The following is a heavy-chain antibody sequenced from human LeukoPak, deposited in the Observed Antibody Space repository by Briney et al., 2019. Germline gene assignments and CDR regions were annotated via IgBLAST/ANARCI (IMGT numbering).Heavy chain of an antibody. CDR2: ISYDGSNK. J-gene: IGHJ4*02. CDR3: ARASSSWQFDY. CDR1: GFTFSSYG. Sequence: GRSLRLSCAASGFTFSSYGMHWVRQAPGKGLEWVAVISYDGSNKYYADSVKGRFTISRDNSKNTLYLQMNSLRAEDTAVYYCARASSSWQFDYWGQGTLVTVSS. D-gene: IGHD6-13*01. V-gene: IGHV3-30*03.